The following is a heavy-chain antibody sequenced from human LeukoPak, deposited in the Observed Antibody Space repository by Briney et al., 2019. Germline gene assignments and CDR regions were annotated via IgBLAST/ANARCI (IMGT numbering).Heavy chain of an antibody. CDR3: AKDRTVGASYWYFDL. D-gene: IGHD1-26*01. V-gene: IGHV3-23*01. J-gene: IGHJ2*01. Sequence: GGSLRLSCAASGFILSNYAMSWVRQAPGKGLEWVSSISAGGGGSYYADSVKGRFTISRDSSKNTLFLHMNTLRAEDTAIYYCAKDRTVGASYWYFDLWGRGTLVTVSS. CDR1: GFILSNYA. CDR2: ISAGGGGS.